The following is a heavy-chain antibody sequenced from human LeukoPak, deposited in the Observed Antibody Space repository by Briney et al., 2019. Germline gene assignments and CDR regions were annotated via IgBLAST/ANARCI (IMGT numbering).Heavy chain of an antibody. CDR2: INAGNGNT. D-gene: IGHD5-18*01. Sequence: ASVKVFCKASGYTFTSYAMHWVRQAPGQRLEWMGWINAGNGNTKYSQKFQGRVTITGDTSASTAYTELSSLRSEDTAVYYCAMHVDTAMVFDYWGRGTLVTVSS. J-gene: IGHJ4*02. CDR3: AMHVDTAMVFDY. CDR1: GYTFTSYA. V-gene: IGHV1-3*01.